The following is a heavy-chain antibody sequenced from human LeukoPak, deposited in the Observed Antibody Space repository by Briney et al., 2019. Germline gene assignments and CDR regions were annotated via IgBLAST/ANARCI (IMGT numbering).Heavy chain of an antibody. Sequence: GGSLRLSCAASGFTFSGSAMHWVRQASGKGLEWVGRIRSKANSYATAYAASVKGRFTISRDNAKNSLYLQMNSLRVEDTAVYYCARVSGDGESSYRALDIWGQGTMVTVSS. CDR2: IRSKANSYAT. J-gene: IGHJ3*02. CDR1: GFTFSGSA. CDR3: ARVSGDGESSYRALDI. V-gene: IGHV3-73*01. D-gene: IGHD1-26*01.